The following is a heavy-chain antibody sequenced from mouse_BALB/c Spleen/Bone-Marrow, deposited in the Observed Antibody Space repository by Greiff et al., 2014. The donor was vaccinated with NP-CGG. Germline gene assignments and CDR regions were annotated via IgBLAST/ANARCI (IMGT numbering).Heavy chain of an antibody. CDR3: ARGSMVIRYYAMDY. J-gene: IGHJ4*01. V-gene: IGHV1-31*01. D-gene: IGHD2-10*02. Sequence: VQLQQSGPELVKPGTSMKISCKASGYSFTGYTMNWVKQTLGKNLEWIGLINPYNGGSSYNQKFKGKATLTVDKSSSTAYMELLSLTSEDSAVYYCARGSMVIRYYAMDYWGQGTSVTVSS. CDR1: GYSFTGYT. CDR2: INPYNGGS.